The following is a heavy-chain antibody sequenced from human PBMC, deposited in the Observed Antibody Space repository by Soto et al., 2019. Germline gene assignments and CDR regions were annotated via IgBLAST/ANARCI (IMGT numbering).Heavy chain of an antibody. Sequence: QVQLQESGPGLVKPSQTLSLTCTVSGGSISSGGYYWNWIRQHPGKGLEWIGYIYYSGTTYYNPSLKSRVTISVDTAKNQFSLKLSSVTAADTAVYYCAASCVGCGGFNYYGMDVWGQGPTVTVSS. CDR3: AASCVGCGGFNYYGMDV. CDR1: GGSISSGGYY. J-gene: IGHJ6*02. D-gene: IGHD2-21*01. CDR2: IYYSGTT. V-gene: IGHV4-31*03.